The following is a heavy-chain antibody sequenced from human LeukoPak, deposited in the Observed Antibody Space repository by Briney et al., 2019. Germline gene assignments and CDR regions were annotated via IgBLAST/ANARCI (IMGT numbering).Heavy chain of an antibody. CDR1: GFTFSSYW. J-gene: IGHJ4*02. V-gene: IGHV3-7*01. CDR3: ASSSSGWYPRGY. Sequence: PGGSLRLSCVASGFTFSSYWMSWVRQAPGKGLEWVANIKQDGSQKHYVDSVKGRFTVSRDNAKNSLYLQMNSLRVDDTAMYYCASSSSGWYPRGYWGQGTLVTVSS. CDR2: IKQDGSQK. D-gene: IGHD6-19*01.